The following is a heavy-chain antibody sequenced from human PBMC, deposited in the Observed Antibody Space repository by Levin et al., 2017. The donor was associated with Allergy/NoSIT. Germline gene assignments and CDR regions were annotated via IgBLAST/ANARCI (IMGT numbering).Heavy chain of an antibody. J-gene: IGHJ4*02. V-gene: IGHV3-23*01. CDR2: ISSSGDST. CDR3: AKHRGGFEY. CDR1: GFTFRSYA. D-gene: IGHD1-14*01. Sequence: LSLPCAASGFTFRSYAMSWVRQAPGKGLEWVSTISSSGDSTYYADSVKGRFTISRDNSKNTLYLQMNSLRAEDTAVYYCAKHRGGFEYWGQGTLVTVSS.